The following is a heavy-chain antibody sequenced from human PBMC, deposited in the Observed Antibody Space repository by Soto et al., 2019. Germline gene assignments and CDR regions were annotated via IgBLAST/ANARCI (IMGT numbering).Heavy chain of an antibody. D-gene: IGHD3-22*01. Sequence: SETLSLTCTVSGGSISSSSYYWGWIRQPPGKGLEWIGSIYYSGSTYYNPSLKSRVTISVDTSKNQFSLKLSSVTAADTAVYYCARHSSGSGYSWFDPWGQGTLVTVS. V-gene: IGHV4-39*01. CDR2: IYYSGST. CDR3: ARHSSGSGYSWFDP. J-gene: IGHJ5*02. CDR1: GGSISSSSYY.